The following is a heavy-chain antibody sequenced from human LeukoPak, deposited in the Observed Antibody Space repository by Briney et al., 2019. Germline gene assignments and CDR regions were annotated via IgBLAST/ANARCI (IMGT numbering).Heavy chain of an antibody. CDR2: ISSSGSTI. D-gene: IGHD2-2*01. J-gene: IGHJ6*03. CDR1: GFTFSDYY. Sequence: GGSLRLSCAASGFTFSDYYMSWIRQAPGKGLEWVSYISSSGSTIYYADSVKGRFTISRGNAKNSLYLQMNSLRAEDTAVYYCARLSVSTSSDYYYYYMDVWGKGTTVTVSS. CDR3: ARLSVSTSSDYYYYYMDV. V-gene: IGHV3-11*01.